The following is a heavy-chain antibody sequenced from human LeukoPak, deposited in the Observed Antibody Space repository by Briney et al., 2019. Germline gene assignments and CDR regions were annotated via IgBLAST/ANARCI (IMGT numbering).Heavy chain of an antibody. D-gene: IGHD1-14*01. CDR1: GGTFSSYA. CDR2: ISASNGGT. CDR3: ARESHITREDY. Sequence: ASVKVSYKASGGTFSSYAISWVRQAPGQGLEWMGWISASNGGTDYPQNLQGRVTMTTDTYTSTAYMELRSLTSDDTAIYYCARESHITREDYWGQGTLVTVSS. J-gene: IGHJ4*02. V-gene: IGHV1-18*01.